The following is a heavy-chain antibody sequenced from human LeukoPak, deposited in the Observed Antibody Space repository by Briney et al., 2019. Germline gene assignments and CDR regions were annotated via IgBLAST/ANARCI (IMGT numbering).Heavy chain of an antibody. D-gene: IGHD5-24*01. CDR2: IYSGGST. Sequence: WGSLRLSCAASGVTFSNNYMSWVRHAPGKGLEWVSLIYSGGSTSYADSVKGRFTISRDNSKNTLSLQMNSLRAADTAVYYCTHGVTHDFDIWGQGQMVTVSS. CDR3: THGVTHDFDI. J-gene: IGHJ3*02. V-gene: IGHV3-66*01. CDR1: GVTFSNNY.